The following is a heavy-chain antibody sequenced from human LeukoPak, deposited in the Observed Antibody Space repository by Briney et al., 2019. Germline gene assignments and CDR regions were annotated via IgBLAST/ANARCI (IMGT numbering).Heavy chain of an antibody. CDR2: INSDGSTT. CDR3: ARYRLGVCAFDI. J-gene: IGHJ3*02. CDR1: GFTFSSYC. Sequence: TGGSLRLSCAASGFTFSSYCMNWVRQAPGKGLEWVSRINSDGSTTSYADSVKGRFTISRDNAKNTLYLQMNSLRAEDKAVYYCARYRLGVCAFDIWGQGTMVTVSS. D-gene: IGHD3-16*01. V-gene: IGHV3-74*01.